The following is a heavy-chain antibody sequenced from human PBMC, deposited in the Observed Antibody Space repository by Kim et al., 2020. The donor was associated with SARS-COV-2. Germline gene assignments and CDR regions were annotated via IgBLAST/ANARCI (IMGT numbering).Heavy chain of an antibody. CDR3: ARPHSGRGGGAWFDP. Sequence: SETLSLTCTVSGGSISSGNYFWGWIRQPPGKGLEWIGNFYYGESTYYSPSLKSRVTMSADTSKNQFSLRLRSVTAADTAVYYCARPHSGRGGGAWFDPWGQGTLVTVSS. CDR2: FYYGEST. J-gene: IGHJ5*02. CDR1: GGSISSGNYF. D-gene: IGHD1-26*01. V-gene: IGHV4-39*01.